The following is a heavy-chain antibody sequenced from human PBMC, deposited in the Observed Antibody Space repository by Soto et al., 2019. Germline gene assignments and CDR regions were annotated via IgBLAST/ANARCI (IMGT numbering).Heavy chain of an antibody. D-gene: IGHD3-10*01. V-gene: IGHV4-34*01. CDR3: ARALVYGSPTPPWFGELLPYYYYYYGMDV. Sequence: SETLSLTCAVYGGSFSGYYWSWIRQPPGKGLEWIGEINHSGSTNYNPSLKSRVTISVDTSKNQFSLKLSSVTAADTAVYYCARALVYGSPTPPWFGELLPYYYYYYGMDVWGQGTTVTVSS. CDR1: GGSFSGYY. CDR2: INHSGST. J-gene: IGHJ6*02.